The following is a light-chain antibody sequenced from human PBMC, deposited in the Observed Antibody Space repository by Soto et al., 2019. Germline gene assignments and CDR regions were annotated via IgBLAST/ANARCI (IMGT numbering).Light chain of an antibody. J-gene: IGLJ2*01. Sequence: QLVLTQPPSASGTPGQRVTISCSGSSSNIGSNYVYWYQQLPGTAPKLLIYRNNQRPSGVPDRFSGSKSVTSASLAISGLRSEDEADYYCAAWDDSLSGYVVFGGGTQLTVL. CDR3: AAWDDSLSGYVV. V-gene: IGLV1-47*01. CDR1: SSNIGSNY. CDR2: RNN.